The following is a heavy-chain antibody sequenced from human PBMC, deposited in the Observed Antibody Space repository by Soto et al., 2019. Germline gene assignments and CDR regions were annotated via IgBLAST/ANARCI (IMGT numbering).Heavy chain of an antibody. CDR2: IYWYDDK. J-gene: IGHJ4*02. D-gene: IGHD3-3*01. V-gene: IGHV2-5*01. CDR1: GFSLTTSGVG. CDR3: AHRVLRTVFGLVTTTAIYFDF. Sequence: QITLNESGPTQVKPRQTLTLTCTFSGFSLTTSGVGVGWIRQSPGKAPEWLALIYWYDDKRYSPSLQSRLTITNDTSKNQVVLTMADLDPADTATYYCAHRVLRTVFGLVTTTAIYFDFWGQGTPVAVSS.